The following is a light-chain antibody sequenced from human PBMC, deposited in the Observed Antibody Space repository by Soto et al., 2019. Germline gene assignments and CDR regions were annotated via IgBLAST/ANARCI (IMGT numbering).Light chain of an antibody. V-gene: IGKV3-20*01. J-gene: IGKJ1*01. CDR3: QQYGNSPT. CDR2: GAS. CDR1: QSVSSSY. Sequence: EIVLTQSPGTLSLSPGERATLSCRASQSVSSSYLAWHQQKPGQAPRLLIYGASSRATGIPDRFSGSGSGTDFTLTISRLEPEDFAVYYCQQYGNSPTFGQGTKVEIK.